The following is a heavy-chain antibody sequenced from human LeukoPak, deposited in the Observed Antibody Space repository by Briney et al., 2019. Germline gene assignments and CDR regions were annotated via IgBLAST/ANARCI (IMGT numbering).Heavy chain of an antibody. CDR1: GYTFTGYY. J-gene: IGHJ4*02. CDR2: INPNSGGT. V-gene: IGHV1-2*02. D-gene: IGHD3-10*01. CDR3: ARKLLWFGEYGY. Sequence: ASVKVSCEASGYTFTGYYMHWVRQAPGQGLEWMGWINPNSGGTNYAQKFQGRVTMTRDTSISTAYMELSRLRSDDTAVYYCARKLLWFGEYGYWGQGTLVTVSS.